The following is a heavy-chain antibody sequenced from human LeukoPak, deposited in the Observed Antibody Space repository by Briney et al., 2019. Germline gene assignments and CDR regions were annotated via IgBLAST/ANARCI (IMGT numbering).Heavy chain of an antibody. D-gene: IGHD1-14*01. CDR2: INHSGST. J-gene: IGHJ6*04. V-gene: IGHV4-34*01. CDR1: GGSFSGYY. Sequence: SETLSLTCAVYGGSFSGYYWSWIRQPPGKGLEWIGEINHSGSTNYNPSLKSRVTISVDTSKNQFSLKLSSVTAADTAVYYCAIASGYNPGYYYYGMDVWAKGATVTVSS. CDR3: AIASGYNPGYYYYGMDV.